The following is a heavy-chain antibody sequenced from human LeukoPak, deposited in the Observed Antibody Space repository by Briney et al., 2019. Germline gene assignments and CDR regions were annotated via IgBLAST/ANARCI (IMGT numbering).Heavy chain of an antibody. CDR1: GYSFTSYW. V-gene: IGHV5-51*01. Sequence: GESLKISWKGPGYSFTSYWIGWVRQMPGKGLEWMGIIYPSDSDTRYSPPFQGQVTISADKTISTAYLQWSSLKASDTAMYYCAREWTYYDIVGGDDDFDIWGQGTMVTVSS. CDR3: AREWTYYDIVGGDDDFDI. D-gene: IGHD3-9*01. J-gene: IGHJ3*02. CDR2: IYPSDSDT.